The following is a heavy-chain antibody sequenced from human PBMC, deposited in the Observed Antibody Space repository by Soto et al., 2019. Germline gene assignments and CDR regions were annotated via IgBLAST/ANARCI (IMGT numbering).Heavy chain of an antibody. Sequence: PSQTLSLTCAISGDSVSTNSGAWNWIRQSPSRGLEWLGRTFYRSRWYSDYADSVKGRININSDTSKNQFSLQLSSVTPEDTAVYYCARAGSTMYRLFPHFGYRRQSTLVPFSS. J-gene: IGHJ4*02. CDR3: ARAGSTMYRLFPHFGY. D-gene: IGHD3-9*01. CDR2: TFYRSRWYS. CDR1: GDSVSTNSGA. V-gene: IGHV6-1*01.